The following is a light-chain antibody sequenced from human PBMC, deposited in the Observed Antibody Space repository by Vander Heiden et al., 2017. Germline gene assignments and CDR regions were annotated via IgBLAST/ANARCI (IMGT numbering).Light chain of an antibody. Sequence: DIQLTQSPSSLSASVGDRVTITCRASQNIHNYLNWYHQEPGRAPKLLIYSASSLRSGVPSRFSGSGYGTDFTLTISSLRPEDFVTYFCQQTYSSPLTFGQGTKVEVK. CDR1: QNIHNY. CDR2: SAS. J-gene: IGKJ1*01. V-gene: IGKV1-39*01. CDR3: QQTYSSPLT.